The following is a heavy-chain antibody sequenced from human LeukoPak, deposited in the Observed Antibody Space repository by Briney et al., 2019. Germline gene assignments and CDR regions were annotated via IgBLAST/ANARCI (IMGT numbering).Heavy chain of an antibody. J-gene: IGHJ3*02. CDR3: ARGLSSWNPDAFDI. D-gene: IGHD2-15*01. V-gene: IGHV1-2*02. CDR2: INPNSGGT. Sequence: GASVKVSCKASRYTFTGYYIHWVRRAPGQGLEWMGWINPNSGGTNYAQKFQGRVTMTRDTSISTAYMELSRLRSDDTAVYYCARGLSSWNPDAFDIWGQGTMVTVSS. CDR1: RYTFTGYY.